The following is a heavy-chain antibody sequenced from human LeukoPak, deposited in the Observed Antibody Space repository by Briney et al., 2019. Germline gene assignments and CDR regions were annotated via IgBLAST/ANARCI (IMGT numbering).Heavy chain of an antibody. CDR3: ARIPYGDRGDFFDS. Sequence: SGPALVNPPQTLTLTCTFSEFPLTPRGMRVSWIRQPPGKALGWLSRIDWNDAKFYSTSLKTRLTISKDTSKNQVVLTMANMDPVDTATYYCARIPYGDRGDFFDSWGQGTLVTVSS. CDR2: IDWNDAK. D-gene: IGHD4-17*01. CDR1: EFPLTPRGMR. V-gene: IGHV2-70*04. J-gene: IGHJ4*02.